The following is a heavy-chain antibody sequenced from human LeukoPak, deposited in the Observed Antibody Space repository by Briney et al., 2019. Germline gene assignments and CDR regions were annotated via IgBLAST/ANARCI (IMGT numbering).Heavy chain of an antibody. Sequence: GGSLRPSCAASGFTFSTYGMTWVRQAPGKGLEWVSAISGSGGSTYYADSVKGRFTISRDNSKNTLYLQMNSLRAEDTALYYCAKTGGIAAAHWGQGTLDTVSS. CDR2: ISGSGGST. CDR3: AKTGGIAAAH. V-gene: IGHV3-23*01. J-gene: IGHJ4*02. D-gene: IGHD6-13*01. CDR1: GFTFSTYG.